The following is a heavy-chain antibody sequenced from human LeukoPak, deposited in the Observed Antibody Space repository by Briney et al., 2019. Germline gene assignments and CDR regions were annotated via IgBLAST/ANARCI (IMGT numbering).Heavy chain of an antibody. J-gene: IGHJ4*02. CDR2: IYTSGST. V-gene: IGHV4-4*09. Sequence: KPSETLSLTCTVSGGSISYYYWSWIRQPPGKGLEWIGYIYTSGSTKYNPSLKSRVTISVDTSKKQFSLKLSSVTAADTAVYYCAGTHYYDRSGSATPTCYLEYWGQGTLVTVSS. D-gene: IGHD3-22*01. CDR3: AGTHYYDRSGSATPTCYLEY. CDR1: GGSISYYY.